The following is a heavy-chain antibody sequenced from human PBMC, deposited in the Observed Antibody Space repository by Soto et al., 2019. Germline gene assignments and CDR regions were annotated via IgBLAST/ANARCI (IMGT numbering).Heavy chain of an antibody. Sequence: PSDTLSLTYPVSDFSISSSSYYWGWIRQPPGKGLEWIGSIYHSGSTYYNLSLKSRVTISVDTSKNQFSLRLSSVTAADTAVYYCARNTSGRYFDCWGQGTLVTAPQ. CDR2: IYHSGST. CDR1: DFSISSSSYY. J-gene: IGHJ4*02. CDR3: ARNTSGRYFDC. D-gene: IGHD6-19*01. V-gene: IGHV4-39*01.